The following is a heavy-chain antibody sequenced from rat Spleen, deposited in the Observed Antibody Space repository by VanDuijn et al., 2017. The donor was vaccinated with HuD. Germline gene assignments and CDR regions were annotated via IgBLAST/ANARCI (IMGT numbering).Heavy chain of an antibody. V-gene: IGHV5-25*01. D-gene: IGHD4-3*01. CDR2: ISPSGVT. Sequence: EVQLVESGGGLVQPGRSLKLSCAASGFTFSNFDMAWVRQAPTKGLEWVTSISPSGVTYYRDSVKGRFTVSRENTERTLYLLVDSLRSEDTATYYFVRQDTSGYSNWFAYWGQGTLVTVSS. CDR1: GFTFSNFD. CDR3: VRQDTSGYSNWFAY. J-gene: IGHJ3*01.